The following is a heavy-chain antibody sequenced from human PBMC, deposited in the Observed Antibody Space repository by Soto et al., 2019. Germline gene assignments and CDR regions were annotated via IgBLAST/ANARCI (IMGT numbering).Heavy chain of an antibody. D-gene: IGHD4-17*01. CDR3: ARRPAYGDDRDDALDI. Sequence: SETLSLTCTVSGGSISSSSYYWGWIRQPPGKGLEWIGSIYYSGSTYYNPSLKSRVTISVDTSKNQFSLQLSSVTAADTAVYYCARRPAYGDDRDDALDIWGQGTMVTVSS. J-gene: IGHJ3*02. V-gene: IGHV4-39*01. CDR2: IYYSGST. CDR1: GGSISSSSYY.